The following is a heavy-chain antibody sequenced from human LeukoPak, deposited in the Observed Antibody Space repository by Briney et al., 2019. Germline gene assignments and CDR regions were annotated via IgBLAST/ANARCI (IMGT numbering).Heavy chain of an antibody. CDR1: GGSISSCY. CDR2: IYYSGST. V-gene: IGHV4-59*01. J-gene: IGHJ6*02. CDR3: ARLTPRYYYYGMDV. Sequence: SETLSLTCTVSGGSISSCYWSWIRQPPGKGLEWIGYIYYSGSTNYNPSLKSRVTISVDTSKNQFSLKLSSVTAADTAVYYCARLTPRYYYYGMDVWGQGTTVTVSS.